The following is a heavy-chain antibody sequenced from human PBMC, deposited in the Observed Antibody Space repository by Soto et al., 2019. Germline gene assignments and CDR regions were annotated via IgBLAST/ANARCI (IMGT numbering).Heavy chain of an antibody. CDR3: ARDLKEGWEWLPNTWLYYGMDV. D-gene: IGHD5-12*01. Sequence: GASVKVSCKASGYTFTGYYMHWVRQAPGQGLEWMGWINPNSGGTNYAQKFQGWVTMTRDTSISTAYMELSRLRSDDTAVYYCARDLKEGWEWLPNTWLYYGMDVWGQGTTVTVSS. V-gene: IGHV1-2*04. CDR2: INPNSGGT. CDR1: GYTFTGYY. J-gene: IGHJ6*02.